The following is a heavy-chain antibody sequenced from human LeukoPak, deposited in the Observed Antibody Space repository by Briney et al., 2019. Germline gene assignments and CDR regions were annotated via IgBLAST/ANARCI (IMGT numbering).Heavy chain of an antibody. Sequence: PGGSLRLSCAASGFPFSRDSMHWVRQSPGKGLVWVSVIYSGGSTYYADSVKGRFTISRDNSKNTLYLQMNSLRAEDTAVYYCARDSSAGDGYNFDYWGQGTLVTVSS. CDR2: IYSGGST. J-gene: IGHJ4*02. CDR1: GFPFSRDS. V-gene: IGHV3-66*01. D-gene: IGHD5-24*01. CDR3: ARDSSAGDGYNFDY.